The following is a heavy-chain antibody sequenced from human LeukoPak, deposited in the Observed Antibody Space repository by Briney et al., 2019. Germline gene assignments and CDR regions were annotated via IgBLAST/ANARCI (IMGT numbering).Heavy chain of an antibody. CDR3: ATVGGSCSSSNCYAYFDY. CDR1: GFTLSSSA. Sequence: GGSLRLSCAASGFTLSSSAMTWVRQAPGKGLDWVSIITDNGGSTFYADSVMGRFTISRDTSKNTLYLQMNSLRADDTAVYYCATVGGSCSSSNCYAYFDYWGQGTLVTVSS. CDR2: ITDNGGST. J-gene: IGHJ4*02. V-gene: IGHV3-23*01. D-gene: IGHD2-2*01.